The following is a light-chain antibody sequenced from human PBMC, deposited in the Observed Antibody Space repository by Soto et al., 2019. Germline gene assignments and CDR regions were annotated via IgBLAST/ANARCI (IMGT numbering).Light chain of an antibody. J-gene: IGKJ1*01. CDR3: QQFGRSSWT. Sequence: EIVLTQSPGTLSLSPGERATLSCRASQSDSSSDLAWYQQKPGQAPRLLIYGASSRATGIPDRFSGSGSGTDFTLTISRLEPEDFAVYYCQQFGRSSWTFGQGTKVDIK. CDR1: QSDSSSD. CDR2: GAS. V-gene: IGKV3-20*01.